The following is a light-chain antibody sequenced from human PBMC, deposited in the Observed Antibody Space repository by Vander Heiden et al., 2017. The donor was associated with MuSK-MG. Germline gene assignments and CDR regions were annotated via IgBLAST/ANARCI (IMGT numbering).Light chain of an antibody. V-gene: IGLV2-14*03. CDR3: SSYTSSSLYV. CDR2: DVS. Sequence: QSALTQPASVSGSPGQSITISCTGTSSDVGCYNYVSSYQQHPGKAPKLMIYDVSNRPSGVSNRFAGSKSGNTASLTISGLQAGDEADYYCSSYTSSSLYVFGTGTKVTVL. CDR1: SSDVGCYNY. J-gene: IGLJ1*01.